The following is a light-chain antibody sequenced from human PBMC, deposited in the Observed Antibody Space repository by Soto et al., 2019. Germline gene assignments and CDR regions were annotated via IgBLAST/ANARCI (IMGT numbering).Light chain of an antibody. Sequence: IVLTQSPATLSLSPGERATLSCGASQSLNSNFLAWYQKKAGLAPRLLIFDVSVRAPGIPDRFGGSGSGNAFTLTIRSLEPEDSAVYFCHHFADSPSFGGGTEVEIK. CDR3: HHFADSPS. J-gene: IGKJ4*01. V-gene: IGKV3D-20*01. CDR2: DVS. CDR1: QSLNSNF.